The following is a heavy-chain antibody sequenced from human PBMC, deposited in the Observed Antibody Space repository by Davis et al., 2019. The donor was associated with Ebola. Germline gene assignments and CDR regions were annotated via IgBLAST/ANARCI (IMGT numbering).Heavy chain of an antibody. CDR3: ASWGYCTNGVCYTASEVNWFDP. Sequence: SVKVSCKASGGTFSSYAISWVRQAPGQGLEWMGGIIPIFGTANYAQKFQGRVTITADESTSTAYMELSSLRSEDTAVYYCASWGYCTNGVCYTASEVNWFDPWGQGTLVTVSS. CDR1: GGTFSSYA. J-gene: IGHJ5*02. CDR2: IIPIFGTA. V-gene: IGHV1-69*13. D-gene: IGHD2-8*01.